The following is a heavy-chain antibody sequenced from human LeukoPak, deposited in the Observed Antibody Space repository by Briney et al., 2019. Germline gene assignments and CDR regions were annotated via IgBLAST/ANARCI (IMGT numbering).Heavy chain of an antibody. J-gene: IGHJ3*02. Sequence: ASVKVSCKTSGGTFLNYAISWGRQAPGQGLEWMGRIIPILGLANYAQKFQARFTLTADKPTSTAYMELSSLRSDDTAVYYCARASQDYYGSGSYYRGGDAFDIWGQGTMVTVSS. V-gene: IGHV1-69*04. CDR3: ARASQDYYGSGSYYRGGDAFDI. CDR2: IIPILGLA. D-gene: IGHD3-10*01. CDR1: GGTFLNYA.